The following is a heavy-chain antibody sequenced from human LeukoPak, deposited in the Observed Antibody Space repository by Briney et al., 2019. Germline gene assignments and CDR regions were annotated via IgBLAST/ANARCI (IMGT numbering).Heavy chain of an antibody. V-gene: IGHV4-59*12. D-gene: IGHD1-1*01. CDR3: ARVGWNDLGFDY. Sequence: SETLSLTCTVSGGSISSYYWSWIRQPPGKGLEWIGYIYYSGSTNYNPSLKSRVTISVDKSKNQFSLKLSSVTAADTAVYYCARVGWNDLGFDYWGQGTLVTVSS. CDR1: GGSISSYY. J-gene: IGHJ4*02. CDR2: IYYSGST.